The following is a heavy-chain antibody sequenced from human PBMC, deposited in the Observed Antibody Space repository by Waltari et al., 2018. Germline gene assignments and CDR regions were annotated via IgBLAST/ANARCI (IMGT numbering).Heavy chain of an antibody. V-gene: IGHV4-38-2*01. J-gene: IGHJ2*01. CDR3: ARLRDERYVDL. Sequence: QVQLQESGPGLVKPSETLSLTCAVSGYSLSSGYYWGWIRQPPGKGLEWIGRIYHSGNTSYNLSLKGRVTTSVDTSKNQFSLKLMSVNDADTDEYDCARLRDERYVDLWGRGTLVTVSS. CDR2: IYHSGNT. CDR1: GYSLSSGYY. D-gene: IGHD4-17*01.